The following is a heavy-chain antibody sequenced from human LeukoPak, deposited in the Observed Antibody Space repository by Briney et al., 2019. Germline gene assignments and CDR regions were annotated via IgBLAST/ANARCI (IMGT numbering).Heavy chain of an antibody. CDR1: GFTFNNYA. CDR3: ARDKYSGYDLDY. Sequence: GGSLRLPCAASGFTFNNYAMSWVRQPPGKGLEWVSAMSGSGGSTYHADSVKGRFTISRGNSKNTLYLQMNSLRAEDTAVYYCARDKYSGYDLDYWGQGTLVTVSS. CDR2: MSGSGGST. J-gene: IGHJ4*02. V-gene: IGHV3-23*01. D-gene: IGHD5-12*01.